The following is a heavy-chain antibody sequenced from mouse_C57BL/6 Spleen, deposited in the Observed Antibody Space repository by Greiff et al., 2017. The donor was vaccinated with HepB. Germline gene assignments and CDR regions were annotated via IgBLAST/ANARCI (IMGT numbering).Heavy chain of an antibody. V-gene: IGHV1-82*01. D-gene: IGHD1-1*01. J-gene: IGHJ1*03. Sequence: VQLQQSGPELVKPGASVKISCKASGYAFSSSWMNWVKQRPGKGLEWIGRIYPGDGDTNYNGKFKGKATLTADKSSSTAYMQLSSLTSEDSAVYFCARDYVRYFDVWGTGTTVTVSS. CDR2: IYPGDGDT. CDR1: GYAFSSSW. CDR3: ARDYVRYFDV.